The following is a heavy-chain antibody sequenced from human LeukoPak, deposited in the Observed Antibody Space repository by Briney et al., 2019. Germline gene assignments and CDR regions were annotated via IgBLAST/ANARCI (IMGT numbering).Heavy chain of an antibody. V-gene: IGHV4-34*01. D-gene: IGHD6-6*01. CDR1: GGSFSGYY. CDR2: INHSGST. J-gene: IGHJ5*02. Sequence: SETLSLTCAVYGGSFSGYYWSWIRQPPGKGLEWIGEINHSGSTNYNPSLKSRVTISVDTSKNQFSLKLSSVTAADTAVYYCAVKGSSSGWFDPWGQGTLVTVSS. CDR3: AVKGSSSGWFDP.